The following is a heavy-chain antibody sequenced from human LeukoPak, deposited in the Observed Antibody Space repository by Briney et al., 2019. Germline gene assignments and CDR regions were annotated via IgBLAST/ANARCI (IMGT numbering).Heavy chain of an antibody. CDR1: GFTFSSYA. CDR3: AKGSYYDSSGSFYFDY. V-gene: IGHV3-23*01. CDR2: ISGSGDNT. D-gene: IGHD3-22*01. J-gene: IGHJ4*02. Sequence: GGSLRLSCAASGFTFSSYAMSWVRQAPGKGLEWVSGISGSGDNTYYADSVKGRFTISRDNSKNTLYVQVNSLGTKDTAAYYCAKGSYYDSSGSFYFDYWGQGTLVTVSS.